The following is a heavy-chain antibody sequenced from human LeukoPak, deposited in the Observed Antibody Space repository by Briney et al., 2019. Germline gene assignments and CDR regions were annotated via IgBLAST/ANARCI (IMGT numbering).Heavy chain of an antibody. D-gene: IGHD2-21*01. J-gene: IGHJ3*01. CDR2: MKDGGST. Sequence: PSETLSLTCAVYGGSFSGLYWSWIRQPPGKGLEWIGEMKDGGSTNYNPSLKSRVTLSLDTPKNQFSLKLTSVTAADTAVYYCATSLYCGTGCLWGQGTMVTVSS. CDR3: ATSLYCGTGCL. V-gene: IGHV4-34*01. CDR1: GGSFSGLY.